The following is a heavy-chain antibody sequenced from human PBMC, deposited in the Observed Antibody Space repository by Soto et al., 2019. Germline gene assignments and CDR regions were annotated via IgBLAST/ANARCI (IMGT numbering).Heavy chain of an antibody. V-gene: IGHV3-30-3*01. J-gene: IGHJ6*02. CDR2: ISYDGSNK. D-gene: IGHD6-25*01. CDR3: ARAIAAYYYYGMDV. CDR1: GFTFSSYA. Sequence: ESGGGVVQPGRSLRLSCAASGFTFSSYAMHWVRQAPGKGLEWVAVISYDGSNKYYADSVKGRFTISRDNSKNTLYLQMNSLRAEDTAVYYCARAIAAYYYYGMDVWGQGTTVTVSS.